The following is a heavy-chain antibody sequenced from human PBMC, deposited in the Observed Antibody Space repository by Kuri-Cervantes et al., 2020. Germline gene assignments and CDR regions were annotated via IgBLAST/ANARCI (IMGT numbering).Heavy chain of an antibody. CDR1: GFTFSSYA. D-gene: IGHD2-15*01. Sequence: SLKISCAASGFTFSSYAMSWVRQAPGKGLEWVSGITWNSDTIDYADSVKGRFTISRDNAKNSLYLQMNSLRTEDTALYYCAKDRSPLNGYCSGGSCYFYYYGMDVWGQGTTVTVSS. J-gene: IGHJ6*02. CDR3: AKDRSPLNGYCSGGSCYFYYYGMDV. V-gene: IGHV3-9*01. CDR2: ITWNSDTI.